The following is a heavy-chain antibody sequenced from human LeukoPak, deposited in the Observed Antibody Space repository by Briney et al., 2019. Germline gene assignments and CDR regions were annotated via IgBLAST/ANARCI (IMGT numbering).Heavy chain of an antibody. D-gene: IGHD3-16*01. CDR1: GFTFSSYS. CDR3: ARARPGYDTPPYYFDF. V-gene: IGHV3-48*01. Sequence: GGSLRLSCSTSGFTFSSYSMNWVRQAPGKGLEWISYIISSSSVIYYADSVKGRFTISRDNAKSSLYLQMNSLRAEDTAVYYCARARPGYDTPPYYFDFWGQGTLVAVSS. CDR2: IISSSSVI. J-gene: IGHJ4*02.